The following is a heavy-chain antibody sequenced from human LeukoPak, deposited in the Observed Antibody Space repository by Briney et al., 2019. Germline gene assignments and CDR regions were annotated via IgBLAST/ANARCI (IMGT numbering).Heavy chain of an antibody. CDR2: IWYDGSNK. CDR1: GITFSSYG. J-gene: IGHJ4*02. V-gene: IGHV3-33*01. CDR3: ARESRQGTAVAAPFDY. Sequence: GGSLRLSCAASGITFSSYGMHWVRQAPGKGLEWVAVIWYDGSNKYYADSVKGRFTISRDNSKNTLYLQMNSLRAEDTAVYYCARESRQGTAVAAPFDYWGQGTLVTVSS. D-gene: IGHD6-19*01.